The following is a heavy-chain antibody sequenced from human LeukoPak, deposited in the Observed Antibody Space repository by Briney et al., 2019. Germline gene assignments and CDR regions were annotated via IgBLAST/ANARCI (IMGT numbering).Heavy chain of an antibody. CDR3: ARVGGVITGDY. CDR1: GFTFSSYG. V-gene: IGHV3-21*01. CDR2: ISSSSSYI. Sequence: GGSLRLSCAASGFTFSSYGMSWVRQAPGKGLEWVSSISSSSSYIYYADSVKGRFTISRDNAKNSLYLQMNSLRAEDTAVYYCARVGGVITGDYWGQGTLVTVSS. D-gene: IGHD3-22*01. J-gene: IGHJ4*02.